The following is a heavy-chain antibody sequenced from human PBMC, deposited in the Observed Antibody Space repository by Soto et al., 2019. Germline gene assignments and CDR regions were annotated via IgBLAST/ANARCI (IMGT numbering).Heavy chain of an antibody. CDR2: ISGSGDVI. CDR1: GFTFNSYA. Sequence: GGSLRLSCAASGFTFNSYAMAWVRQAPGKGLEWVSSISGSGDVIFYAASVKGRFTISRDNPKNTFFLQLNSLRAEDTGVCYCAKYRSTSSGAEGFDFWGQGALVTVSS. D-gene: IGHD6-6*01. V-gene: IGHV3-23*01. CDR3: AKYRSTSSGAEGFDF. J-gene: IGHJ4*02.